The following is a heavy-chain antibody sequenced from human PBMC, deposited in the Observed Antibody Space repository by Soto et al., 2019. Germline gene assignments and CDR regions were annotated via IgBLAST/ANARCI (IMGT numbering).Heavy chain of an antibody. J-gene: IGHJ4*02. CDR2: VFHSGST. D-gene: IGHD1-7*01. CDR3: ARTTAVPNTLRSRYFFDY. CDR1: GGSISSGGYS. Sequence: SETLSLTCAVSGGSISSGGYSWSWIRQPPGKGLEWIGYVFHSGSTYYSPSPKSRVTISVDLSKNQFSLRLSSVTTADTALYYCARTTAVPNTLRSRYFFDYWGQGTLVTVSS. V-gene: IGHV4-30-2*02.